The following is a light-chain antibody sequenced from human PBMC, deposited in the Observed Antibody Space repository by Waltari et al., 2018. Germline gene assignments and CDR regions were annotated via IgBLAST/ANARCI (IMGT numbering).Light chain of an antibody. J-gene: IGLJ3*02. Sequence: SYELTQPPSVAVSPGQTARITCSGDALPQQYATWYQQKAGQAPMLVIYKDKERPSGIPERFSGSSSGTIVTLTISGVQAEDEADYYCQSADSSGAYRVFGGGTKLTVL. CDR1: ALPQQY. V-gene: IGLV3-25*03. CDR2: KDK. CDR3: QSADSSGAYRV.